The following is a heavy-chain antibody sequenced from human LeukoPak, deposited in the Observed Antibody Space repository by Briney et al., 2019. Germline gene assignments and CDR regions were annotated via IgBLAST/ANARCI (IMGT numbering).Heavy chain of an antibody. CDR2: ISAYNGNT. D-gene: IGHD6-6*01. V-gene: IGHV1-18*01. CDR1: GGTFSSYG. Sequence: GASAKVSCKASGGTFSSYGISWVRQAPGQGLEWMGWISAYNGNTNYAQKLQGRVTMTTDTSTSTAYMELRSLRSDDTAVYYCARGGAARLPSKTLDYWGQGTLVTVSS. J-gene: IGHJ4*02. CDR3: ARGGAARLPSKTLDY.